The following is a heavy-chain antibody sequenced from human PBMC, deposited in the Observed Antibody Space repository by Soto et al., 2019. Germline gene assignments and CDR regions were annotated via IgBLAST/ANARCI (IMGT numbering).Heavy chain of an antibody. J-gene: IGHJ6*02. CDR1: GYSFTSYW. V-gene: IGHV5-51*01. CDR3: ASRGDEYSSSSAPDGMGYYYYGMDV. D-gene: IGHD6-6*01. CDR2: IYPGDSDT. Sequence: GESLKICCKGSGYSFTSYWIGWVRQMPGKGLEWMGIIYPGDSDTRYSPSFQGQVTISADKSISTAYLQWSSLKASDTAMYYCASRGDEYSSSSAPDGMGYYYYGMDVWGQGTTVTVSS.